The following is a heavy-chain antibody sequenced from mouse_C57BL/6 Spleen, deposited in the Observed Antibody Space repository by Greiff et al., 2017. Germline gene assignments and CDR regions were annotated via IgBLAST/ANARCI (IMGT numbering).Heavy chain of an antibody. Sequence: EVNVVESEGGLVQPGSSMKLSCTASGFTFSDYYMAWVRQVPEKGLEWVANINYDGSSTYYLDSLKSRFIISRDNAKNILYLQMSSLKSEDTATYYCARRTGTGSYWYFDVWGTGTTVTVSS. CDR1: GFTFSDYY. D-gene: IGHD4-1*01. V-gene: IGHV5-16*01. J-gene: IGHJ1*03. CDR2: INYDGSST. CDR3: ARRTGTGSYWYFDV.